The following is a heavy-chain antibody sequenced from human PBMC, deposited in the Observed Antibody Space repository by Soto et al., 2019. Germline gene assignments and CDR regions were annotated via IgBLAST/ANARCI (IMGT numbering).Heavy chain of an antibody. V-gene: IGHV1-3*01. CDR3: ARDGAVAGSINFDY. CDR1: GYTFSSYG. D-gene: IGHD6-19*01. Sequence: ASVNVSCKASGYTFSSYGVHWVRQAPGQRLEWMGWINAGNGNTKYSQKFQGRVTINRDTSASTAYMELSRLRSEDTAAYYCARDGAVAGSINFDYWGQGTLGTVSS. J-gene: IGHJ4*02. CDR2: INAGNGNT.